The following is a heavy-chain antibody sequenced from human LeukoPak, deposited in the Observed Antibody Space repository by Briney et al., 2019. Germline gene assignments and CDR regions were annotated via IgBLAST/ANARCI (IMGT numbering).Heavy chain of an antibody. V-gene: IGHV4-59*08. J-gene: IGHJ5*02. D-gene: IGHD3-16*01. CDR2: IYYSGST. Sequence: SETLSLTCVVSGGSISSYYWSWIRQPLGKGLEWIGYIYYSGSTNYNPSLKSRVTISVDTSKNQFSLKMSSVTAADTAVYYCASSMITWGGVISNWFDPWGQGTLVTVSS. CDR3: ASSMITWGGVISNWFDP. CDR1: GGSISSYY.